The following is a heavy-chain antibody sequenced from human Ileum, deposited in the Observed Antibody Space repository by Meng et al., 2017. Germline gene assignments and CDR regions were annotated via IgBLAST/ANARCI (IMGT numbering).Heavy chain of an antibody. D-gene: IGHD7-27*01. CDR2: AST. V-gene: IGHV4-61*08. CDR3: ARDHWGSLDY. CDR1: GSSVSSAGYQ. Sequence: ECGLGMVRLSATLSLICTVSGSSVSSAGYQWGWIRQPPGKGLEWIGYASTNYNPSLKSRVTISLDTSKNQFSLKLSSVTAADTAVYYCARDHWGSLDYWGQGILVTVSS. J-gene: IGHJ4*02.